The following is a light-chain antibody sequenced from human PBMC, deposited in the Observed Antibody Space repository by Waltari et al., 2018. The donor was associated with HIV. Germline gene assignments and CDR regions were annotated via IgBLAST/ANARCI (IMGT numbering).Light chain of an antibody. CDR2: EVS. CDR3: SSYTSSSPVGV. CDR1: SSDGGGYNH. J-gene: IGLJ2*01. Sequence: QSALTQPASVSGSPGQSITISCTGTSSDGGGYNHVSWYQQHPGRAPKLMIYEVSNRPSGVSNRFSGSKSGNTASLTISGLQAEDEADYYCSSYTSSSPVGVFGGGTKLTVL. V-gene: IGLV2-14*01.